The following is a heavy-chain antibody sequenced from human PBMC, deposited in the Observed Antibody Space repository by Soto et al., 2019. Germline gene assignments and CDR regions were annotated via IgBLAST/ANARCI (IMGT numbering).Heavy chain of an antibody. Sequence: ASVNVSCKASGYTFTSYDINWVRQATGQGLEWMGWMNPNSGNTGYAQKFQGRVTMTRNTSISTAYMELSSLRSEDTAVYYCARIDGCSGGSCYDYYYYMDVWGKGTTVTVS. CDR2: MNPNSGNT. D-gene: IGHD2-15*01. V-gene: IGHV1-8*01. J-gene: IGHJ6*03. CDR1: GYTFTSYD. CDR3: ARIDGCSGGSCYDYYYYMDV.